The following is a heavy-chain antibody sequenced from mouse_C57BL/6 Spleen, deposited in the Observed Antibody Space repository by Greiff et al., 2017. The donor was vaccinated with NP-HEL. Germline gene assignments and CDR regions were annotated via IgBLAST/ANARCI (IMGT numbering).Heavy chain of an antibody. J-gene: IGHJ1*03. V-gene: IGHV1-50*01. Sequence: QVQLQQPGAELVKPGASVKLSCKASGYTFTSYWMQWVKQRPGQGLEWIGEIDPSDSYTNYNQKFKSKATLTVDTSSSTAYMQLSSLTSEDSAVYYCARSLGLYWYFDVWGTGTTVTVSS. CDR2: IDPSDSYT. D-gene: IGHD3-1*01. CDR3: ARSLGLYWYFDV. CDR1: GYTFTSYW.